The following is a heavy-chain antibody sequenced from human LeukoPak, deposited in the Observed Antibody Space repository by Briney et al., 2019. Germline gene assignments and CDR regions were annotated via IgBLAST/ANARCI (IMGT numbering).Heavy chain of an antibody. D-gene: IGHD6-6*01. V-gene: IGHV3-66*01. CDR1: GFILSSYS. CDR3: ARYPYSTSSWSDP. J-gene: IGHJ5*02. Sequence: GGSLRLSCAASGFILSSYSMSWVRQAPGKGLEWVSVIYSGGGTYYADSVRGRFTISRDNSKNTLYLQLNSLRAEDTAVYYCARYPYSTSSWSDPWGQGTLVTVSS. CDR2: IYSGGGT.